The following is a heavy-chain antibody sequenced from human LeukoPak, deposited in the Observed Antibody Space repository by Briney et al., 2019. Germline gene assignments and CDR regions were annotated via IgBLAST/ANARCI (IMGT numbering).Heavy chain of an antibody. J-gene: IGHJ6*03. CDR1: GGSISSYY. V-gene: IGHV4-59*01. Sequence: SETLSLTCTVSGGSISSYYWSWIRQPPGKGLEWIGYIYYSGSTNYNPSLKSRVTISVDTSKNQFSLKLSSVTAADTAVYYCARDGSGSYYDYYYYYYMDVWGKGTTVTVSS. CDR2: IYYSGST. D-gene: IGHD3-10*01. CDR3: ARDGSGSYYDYYYYYYMDV.